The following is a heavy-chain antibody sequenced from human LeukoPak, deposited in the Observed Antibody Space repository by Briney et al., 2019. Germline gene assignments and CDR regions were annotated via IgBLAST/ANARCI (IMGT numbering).Heavy chain of an antibody. Sequence: PSETLSLTCTVSGGSISSYYWSWIRQPPGKGLEWIGYIYYSGSTNYNPSLKSRVTISVDTSKNQFSLKLSSVTAADTAVYYCARHTYYDSSGYFGSDPWGQGTLVTVSS. CDR3: ARHTYYDSSGYFGSDP. CDR1: GGSISSYY. CDR2: IYYSGST. J-gene: IGHJ5*02. V-gene: IGHV4-59*08. D-gene: IGHD3-22*01.